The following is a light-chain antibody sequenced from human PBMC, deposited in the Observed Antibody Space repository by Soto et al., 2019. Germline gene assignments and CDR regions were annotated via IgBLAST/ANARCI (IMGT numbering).Light chain of an antibody. J-gene: IGKJ3*01. CDR3: QQYSSVPV. CDR2: AAS. CDR1: QGIRNF. Sequence: DIQMTQSPTSLSASVGDRVTITCRASQGIRNFVAWYQQKPGKAPKLLIYAASTLQSGVPSRFGGSGSGTDFTLSIYILQPEDVATSSCQQYSSVPVFGPGTKVEIK. V-gene: IGKV1-27*01.